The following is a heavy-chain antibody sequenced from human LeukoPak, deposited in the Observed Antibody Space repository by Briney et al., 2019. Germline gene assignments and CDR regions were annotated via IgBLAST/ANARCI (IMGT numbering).Heavy chain of an antibody. CDR1: GFTFSNYG. CDR3: STDLLSSGWYSFDY. CDR2: ISYDGSNK. V-gene: IGHV3-30*03. D-gene: IGHD6-19*01. J-gene: IGHJ4*02. Sequence: GRSLRLSCAASGFTFSNYGMHWVRQAPGKGLEWVAVISYDGSNKYYADSVKGRFPISRDNSKNTLYLQMNSLRAEDTAVYYCSTDLLSSGWYSFDYWGQGTLVTVSS.